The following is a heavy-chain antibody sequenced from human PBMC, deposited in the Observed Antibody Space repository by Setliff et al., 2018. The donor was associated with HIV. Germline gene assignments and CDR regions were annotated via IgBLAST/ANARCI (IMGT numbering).Heavy chain of an antibody. D-gene: IGHD3-10*01. CDR2: LNPSGDST. J-gene: IGHJ4*02. CDR1: GYTFTTYY. Sequence: ASVKVSCKASGYTFTTYYVHWVRQAPGQGLEWMGILNPSGDSTAYAQQFQGRVTMTRDTSTSTVYMELSSLRSEDTAVYYCARGGYHGFGSYGDYWGQGTLVTISS. CDR3: ARGGYHGFGSYGDY. V-gene: IGHV1-46*01.